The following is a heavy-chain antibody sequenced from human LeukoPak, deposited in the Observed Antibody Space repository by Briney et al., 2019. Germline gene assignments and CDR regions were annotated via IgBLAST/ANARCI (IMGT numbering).Heavy chain of an antibody. J-gene: IGHJ4*02. D-gene: IGHD5-12*01. CDR1: GGSISTSNHY. CDR3: ARRARPLKFDY. V-gene: IGHV4-39*01. CDR2: IYYTGST. Sequence: SETLSLTCTVSGGSISTSNHYWGWIRQPPGKGLEWIGSIYYTGSTYYNPSLKSRVTISVHTSKNQFSLKLSSVTAADTSVYYCARRARPLKFDYWGQGTLVTVSS.